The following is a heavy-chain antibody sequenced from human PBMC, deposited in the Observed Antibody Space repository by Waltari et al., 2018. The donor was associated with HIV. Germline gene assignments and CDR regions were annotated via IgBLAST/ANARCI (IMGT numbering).Heavy chain of an antibody. D-gene: IGHD5-12*01. CDR2: IYYSGST. CDR1: GGSISSSSYY. J-gene: IGHJ4*02. V-gene: IGHV4-39*01. CDR3: ARHGGYSGYDQENYFDY. Sequence: QLQLQESGPGLVKPSETLSLTCTVSGGSISSSSYYWGWIRQPPGKGLEWFGSIYYSGSTSYNPSLKIRVTISVDTSKIQFSLKLSSVTAADTAVYYCARHGGYSGYDQENYFDYWGQGTLVTVSS.